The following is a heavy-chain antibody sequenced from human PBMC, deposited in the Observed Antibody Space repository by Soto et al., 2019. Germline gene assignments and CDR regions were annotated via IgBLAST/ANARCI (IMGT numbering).Heavy chain of an antibody. CDR1: GDTITVYY. CDR3: ARDLGHYYDSSDNHNWFDP. J-gene: IGHJ5*02. Sequence: GASAKVCCTASGDTITVYYMYWPRRAPGQVLEWMGWINPNSGGTNYAQKFQGRVTMTRDTSISTAYMELSRLRSDDTAVYYCARDLGHYYDSSDNHNWFDPWGQGTLVTVSA. D-gene: IGHD3-22*01. CDR2: INPNSGGT. V-gene: IGHV1-2*02.